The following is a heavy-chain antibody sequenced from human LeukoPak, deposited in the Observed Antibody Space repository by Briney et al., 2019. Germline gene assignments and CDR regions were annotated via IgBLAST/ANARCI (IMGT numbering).Heavy chain of an antibody. CDR2: IWYDGSNK. Sequence: GGSLRLSCAASGFTFSSYGMHRVRQAPGKGLEWVAVIWYDGSNKYYADSVKGRFTISRDNSKNTLYLQMNSLRAEDTAVYYCAKDVQSWPTYFDYWGQGTLVTVSS. V-gene: IGHV3-33*06. CDR1: GFTFSSYG. D-gene: IGHD1-1*01. CDR3: AKDVQSWPTYFDY. J-gene: IGHJ4*02.